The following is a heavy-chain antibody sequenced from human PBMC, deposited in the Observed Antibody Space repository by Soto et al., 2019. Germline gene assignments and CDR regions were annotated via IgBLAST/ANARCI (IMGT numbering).Heavy chain of an antibody. Sequence: RISKTPGKGLGGSGYIYYSGSTTYNPSLESRVIISVDTSKNQFSLKLNSVTAADTAVYYCARLRRDRYCSGGSCQNYYYGMDVWGQGTTVTVSS. CDR3: ARLRRDRYCSGGSCQNYYYGMDV. J-gene: IGHJ6*02. CDR2: IYYSGST. D-gene: IGHD2-15*01. V-gene: IGHV4-61*07.